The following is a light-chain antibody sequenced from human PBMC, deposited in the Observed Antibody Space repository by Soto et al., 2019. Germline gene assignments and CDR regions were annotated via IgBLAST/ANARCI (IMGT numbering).Light chain of an antibody. CDR3: QQYNDWPPLT. CDR1: QSVRSN. CDR2: DTS. Sequence: EIVLTQSPGTLSVSPGERATLSCRASQSVRSNLAWYQQKPGQAPRLLIYDTSSRATGIPDRFSGGGSGTDFTLTISSLQSEDFAVYHCQQYNDWPPLTFGGGTKVDIK. V-gene: IGKV3D-15*01. J-gene: IGKJ4*01.